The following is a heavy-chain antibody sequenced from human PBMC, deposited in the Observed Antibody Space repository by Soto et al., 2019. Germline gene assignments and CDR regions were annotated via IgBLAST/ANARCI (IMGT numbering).Heavy chain of an antibody. V-gene: IGHV4-31*01. CDR2: IFYSVST. J-gene: IGHJ4*02. CDR1: GGSVSSGGYY. CDR3: ARGVGITIFGSVNTGPLFDY. Sequence: QVQLQESGPGLVKPSQTRARTCTGSGGSVSSGGYYWTWLRQLPVDGLEWTACIFYSVSTYGNPSLKSIVTISTDTSNNQFSLKVISLTAADTAVYYCARGVGITIFGSVNTGPLFDYWGQGTLVTVSS. D-gene: IGHD3-3*01.